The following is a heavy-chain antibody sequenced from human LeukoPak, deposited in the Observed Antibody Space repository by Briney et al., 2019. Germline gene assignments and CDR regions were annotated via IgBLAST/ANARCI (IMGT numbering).Heavy chain of an antibody. CDR2: IYYSGST. V-gene: IGHV4-59*08. Sequence: SETLSLTCTVSGGSISTYYWSWIRQPPGKGLEWIGYIYYSGSTNYNPSLKSRVTISVDTSKNQFSLKLSSVTAADTAVYYCARCRIAAAEAFDYWGQGTLVTVSS. J-gene: IGHJ4*02. CDR1: GGSISTYY. CDR3: ARCRIAAAEAFDY. D-gene: IGHD6-13*01.